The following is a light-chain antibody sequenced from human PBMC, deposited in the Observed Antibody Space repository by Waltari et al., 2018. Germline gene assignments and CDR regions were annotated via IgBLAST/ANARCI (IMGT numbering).Light chain of an antibody. Sequence: DIVMTQSPLSLPVTPGEPASISCRSSQSLLHSDGYNQLDWYLHKPGHSPQLLIYLVSNRAAGVPDRFSGSGSGTDFILKISRVEAEDVGVYYCMQALQTPWTFGQGTKVEIK. V-gene: IGKV2-28*01. CDR3: MQALQTPWT. CDR2: LVS. J-gene: IGKJ1*01. CDR1: QSLLHSDGYNQ.